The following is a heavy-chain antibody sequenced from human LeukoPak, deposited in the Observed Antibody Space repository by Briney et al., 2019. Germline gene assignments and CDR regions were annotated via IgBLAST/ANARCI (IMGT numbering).Heavy chain of an antibody. CDR2: ISGSGGST. CDR1: GFTFSSYA. J-gene: IGHJ4*02. Sequence: GGSLRLSCAASGFTFSSYAMSWVRQAPGKGLEWVSAISGSGGSTYYADSVKGRFTISRDNSKNTLYLQMNSLRAEDTAVYYCAKAPVGTAFTVDYFDYWGQGTLVTVSS. D-gene: IGHD5-18*01. CDR3: AKAPVGTAFTVDYFDY. V-gene: IGHV3-23*01.